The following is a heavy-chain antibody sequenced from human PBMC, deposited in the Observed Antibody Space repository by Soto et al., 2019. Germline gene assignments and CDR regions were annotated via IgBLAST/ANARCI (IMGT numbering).Heavy chain of an antibody. CDR3: AREQYNWKL. Sequence: SETLSLTCSVSGVSVTGYYWTWIRHSPGKGLEWIGYVYHTGNTYYNPSLKSRVTISLDTSKNQVSLRLRSVTAADTAVYYCAREQYNWKLWGQGTLATVST. CDR2: VYHTGNT. D-gene: IGHD1-20*01. V-gene: IGHV4-59*02. J-gene: IGHJ4*02. CDR1: GVSVTGYY.